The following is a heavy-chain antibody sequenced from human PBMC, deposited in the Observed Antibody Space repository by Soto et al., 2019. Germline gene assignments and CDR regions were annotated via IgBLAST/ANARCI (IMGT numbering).Heavy chain of an antibody. V-gene: IGHV1-46*03. D-gene: IGHD6-19*01. CDR1: VYGYSRDH. Sequence: CKASVYGYSRDHMRCLRQTNKQGLEWMGIINPSGGSTSYAQKFQGRVTMTRDTSTSTVYMELSSLRSEDTAVYYCARDRKWGSGWYNYYYGMDVWGQRTTVSVSS. CDR2: INPSGGST. CDR3: ARDRKWGSGWYNYYYGMDV. J-gene: IGHJ6*02.